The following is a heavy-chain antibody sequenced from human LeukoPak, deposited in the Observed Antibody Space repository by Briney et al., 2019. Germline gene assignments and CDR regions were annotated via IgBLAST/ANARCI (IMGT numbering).Heavy chain of an antibody. Sequence: GGSLRLSCAASGFTLSTYAMSWVRQAPGKGLEWVSGISGSGGSTHYADSVKGRFTISRDNSKNTLYLQMNSLRAEDTAVYYCAKRSDGYSGFDYWGQGTLVTVSS. V-gene: IGHV3-23*01. CDR2: ISGSGGST. D-gene: IGHD5-18*01. CDR3: AKRSDGYSGFDY. J-gene: IGHJ4*02. CDR1: GFTLSTYA.